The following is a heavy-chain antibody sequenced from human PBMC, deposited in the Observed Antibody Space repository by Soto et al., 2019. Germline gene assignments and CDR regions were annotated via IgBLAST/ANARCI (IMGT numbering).Heavy chain of an antibody. D-gene: IGHD3-3*01. Sequence: PSEALSLTCTVSGGSISSSSYYWGWIRQPPGKGLEWIGSIYYSGNTYYSPSLGGRVTISVDTSKNQFSLKLSSVTATDTALYYCASYDFWRAYYPQMFDYWRQGTLVTVSS. V-gene: IGHV4-39*01. J-gene: IGHJ4*02. CDR3: ASYDFWRAYYPQMFDY. CDR1: GGSISSSSYY. CDR2: IYYSGNT.